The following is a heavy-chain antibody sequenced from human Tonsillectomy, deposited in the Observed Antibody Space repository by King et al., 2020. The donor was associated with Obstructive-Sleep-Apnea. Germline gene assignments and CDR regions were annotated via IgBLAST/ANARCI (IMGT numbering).Heavy chain of an antibody. Sequence: VQLVESGGGVVQPGRSQRLSCAASGFTFRSYAMHWVRQAPGKGLEWVAVISYDGNKKYSADSVKGRFTISRDNYKNTLYLQMNSLRVEDSGVYYCAKDWRSNWSGSSYYLEYWGQGTLVRVSS. CDR2: ISYDGNKK. D-gene: IGHD3-3*01. J-gene: IGHJ4*02. CDR3: AKDWRSNWSGSSYYLEY. V-gene: IGHV3-30*18. CDR1: GFTFRSYA.